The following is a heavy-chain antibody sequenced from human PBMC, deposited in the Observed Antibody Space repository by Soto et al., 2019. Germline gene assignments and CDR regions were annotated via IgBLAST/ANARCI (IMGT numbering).Heavy chain of an antibody. CDR2: IIPILGET. V-gene: IGHV1-69*08. CDR1: GTIFSSYT. J-gene: IGHJ6*02. Sequence: QVQRVQSGAEVKKPGSSVRVSCKASGTIFSSYTISWVRQAPGQGLEWMGRIIPILGETNSAQKFQGRVTLTADKSTNTAYMQLTSLRLEDTAVYYCARGLGGRMDDWGQGTTVTVSS. CDR3: ARGLGGRMDD. D-gene: IGHD3-16*01.